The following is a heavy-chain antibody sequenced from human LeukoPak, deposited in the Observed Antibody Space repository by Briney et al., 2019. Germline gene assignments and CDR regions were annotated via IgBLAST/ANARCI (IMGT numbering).Heavy chain of an antibody. CDR3: ARWASAAAGPLVSDI. CDR1: GFTFSNYA. CDR2: ISYDGSNK. V-gene: IGHV3-30-3*01. J-gene: IGHJ3*02. D-gene: IGHD6-13*01. Sequence: PGGSLRLSCAASGFTFSNYAIHWVRQAPGKGLEWVAVISYDGSNKYYADSVKGRLTISRDNSKNTLYLQMNSLRAEDTAVYYCARWASAAAGPLVSDIWGQGTMVTVSS.